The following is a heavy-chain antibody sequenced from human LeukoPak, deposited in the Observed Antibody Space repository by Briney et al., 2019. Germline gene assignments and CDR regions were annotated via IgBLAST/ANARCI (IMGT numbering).Heavy chain of an antibody. J-gene: IGHJ4*02. CDR2: LSGGGGGT. V-gene: IGHV3-23*01. Sequence: GGSLRLSCAVSGITLSNSGMSCVSQARGKWLGWVAGLSGGGGGTTYADSVQGRFTISRANTKHTLYLQMNSLRAEDTAVYFCAKRGVVIRVFLVGFHKEAYYFDSWGQGALVTASS. CDR3: AKRGVVIRVFLVGFHKEAYYFDS. CDR1: GITLSNSG. D-gene: IGHD3-10*01.